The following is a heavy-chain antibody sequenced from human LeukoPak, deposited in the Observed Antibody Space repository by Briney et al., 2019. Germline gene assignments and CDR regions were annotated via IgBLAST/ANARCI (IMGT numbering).Heavy chain of an antibody. CDR1: GFTFSNYA. J-gene: IGHJ4*02. CDR2: ISDSGGST. V-gene: IGHV3-23*01. Sequence: GGSLRLSCAASGFTFSNYAMSWVRQAPGKGLEWVSSISDSGGSTYYADSVKGRFTISRDNSKNTLYLQMNSLGAEDTAVYYCASTIGSAGTQYWGQGTLVTVSS. CDR3: ASTIGSAGTQY. D-gene: IGHD6-13*01.